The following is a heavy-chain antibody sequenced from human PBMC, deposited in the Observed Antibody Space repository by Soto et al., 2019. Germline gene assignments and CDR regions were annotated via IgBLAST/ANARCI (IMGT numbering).Heavy chain of an antibody. J-gene: IGHJ4*02. V-gene: IGHV1-69*02. D-gene: IGHD2-2*01. CDR2: IIPILGIA. Sequence: QVQLVQSGAEVKKPGSSVKVSCKASGGTFSSYTISWVRQAPGQGLEWMGRIIPILGIANYAQKFQGRVTITADKSTSTAYMELSSLSSEDTAVYYCAIQSGPAAMGLGYWGQGTLVTVSS. CDR1: GGTFSSYT. CDR3: AIQSGPAAMGLGY.